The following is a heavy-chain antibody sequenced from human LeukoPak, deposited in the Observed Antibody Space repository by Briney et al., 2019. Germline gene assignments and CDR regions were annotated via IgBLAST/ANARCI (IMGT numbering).Heavy chain of an antibody. V-gene: IGHV3-33*01. CDR1: GFTFSSYG. J-gene: IGHJ5*02. Sequence: RGSLRLSCAASGFTFSSYGMHWVRQAPGKGLEWVAVIWYDGSNKYYADSVKGRFTISRDNSKNTLYLQMNSLRAEDTAVYYCARDVGSYSRPLNWFDPWGQGTLVTVSS. CDR3: ARDVGSYSRPLNWFDP. D-gene: IGHD6-13*01. CDR2: IWYDGSNK.